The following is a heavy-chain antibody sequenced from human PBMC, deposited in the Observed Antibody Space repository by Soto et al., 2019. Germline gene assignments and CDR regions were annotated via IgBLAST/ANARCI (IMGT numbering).Heavy chain of an antibody. CDR2: INSDGMST. CDR3: ARDARVGTGWFDP. J-gene: IGHJ5*02. D-gene: IGHD1-26*01. CDR1: GFTFSSYW. V-gene: IGHV3-74*01. Sequence: GSLRLSCAASGFTFSSYWIHWVGRAPGKGLVWVSRINSDGMSTSYADYVKGRFTISRDNAKNTLYLQMNSLRAADTAIYYCARDARVGTGWFDPWGQGTLVTESS.